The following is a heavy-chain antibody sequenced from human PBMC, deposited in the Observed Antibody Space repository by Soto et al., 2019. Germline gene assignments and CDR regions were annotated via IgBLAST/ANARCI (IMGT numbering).Heavy chain of an antibody. D-gene: IGHD1-1*01. CDR3: AKEGPITNWYFDY. CDR2: ISYDGNVA. CDR1: GFTFSNYG. J-gene: IGHJ4*02. Sequence: QVQLVESGGGVVQPGRSLRLSCAASGFTFSNYGMHWVRQAPGKGLEWVIVISYDGNVAYYADSVKGRLTISRDNSKNTLYLQMNSLRTEDTAMYYCAKEGPITNWYFDYWGQGNRVTVSS. V-gene: IGHV3-30*18.